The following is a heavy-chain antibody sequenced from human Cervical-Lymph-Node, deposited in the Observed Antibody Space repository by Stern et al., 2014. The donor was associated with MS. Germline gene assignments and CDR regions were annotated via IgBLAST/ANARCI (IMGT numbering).Heavy chain of an antibody. CDR1: GFTFNSSA. D-gene: IGHD2-2*01. Sequence: QLVESGPEVKKPGTSVKVSCQASGFTFNSSAVQWVRQARGQRLEWIGWIVIGSGDTNYAQNSQGRVSITRDMATSTAYMELNSLRSEDTAVYFCAAGIRVPAAKHFDYWGQGTLVTVSS. V-gene: IGHV1-58*01. J-gene: IGHJ4*02. CDR2: IVIGSGDT. CDR3: AAGIRVPAAKHFDY.